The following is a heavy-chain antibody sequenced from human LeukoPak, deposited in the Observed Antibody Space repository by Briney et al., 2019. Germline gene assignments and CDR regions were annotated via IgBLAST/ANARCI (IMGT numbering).Heavy chain of an antibody. J-gene: IGHJ4*02. CDR2: IGGSGGST. D-gene: IGHD3-10*01. Sequence: GGSLRLSCAASGFTFSSYAMNWVRQAPGKGLEWVSTIGGSGGSTYYADSVKGWFTISRDNSKNTLYLQMNSLRAEDTAVYYCAKALGGSGSNFDYWGQGTLVTVSS. CDR1: GFTFSSYA. V-gene: IGHV3-23*01. CDR3: AKALGGSGSNFDY.